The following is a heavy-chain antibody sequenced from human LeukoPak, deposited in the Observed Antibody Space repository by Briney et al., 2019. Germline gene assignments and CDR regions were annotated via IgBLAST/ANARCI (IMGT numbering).Heavy chain of an antibody. CDR2: ISGSGGST. CDR1: GFTLSSYA. CDR3: AKGVTYYYGSGSYYTPD. D-gene: IGHD3-10*01. V-gene: IGHV3-23*01. Sequence: GGSLRLSCAASGFTLSSYAMSWVRQAPGKGLEWVSAISGSGGSTYYADSVKGRFTISRDNSKNTLYLQMNSLRAEDTAVYYCAKGVTYYYGSGSYYTPDWGQGTLVTVSS. J-gene: IGHJ4*02.